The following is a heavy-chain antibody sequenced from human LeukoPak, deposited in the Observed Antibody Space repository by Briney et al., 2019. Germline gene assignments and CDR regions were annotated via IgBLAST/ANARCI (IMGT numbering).Heavy chain of an antibody. CDR1: VYSFSTTY. J-gene: IGHJ4*01. Sequence: ASVRVSFTAFVYSFSTTYINWGRHAQGQGQGWMGRISAYNGGTAYAQKFQGRVTMTTASSTTTAYLHLASPRSDDTAVYYCATGGTYYPCIDYWGQGTLVTVSS. D-gene: IGHD1-26*01. V-gene: IGHV1-18*01. CDR3: ATGGTYYPCIDY. CDR2: ISAYNGGT.